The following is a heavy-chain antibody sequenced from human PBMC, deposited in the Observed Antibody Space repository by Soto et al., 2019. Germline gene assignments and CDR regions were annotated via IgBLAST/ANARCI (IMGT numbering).Heavy chain of an antibody. CDR1: GGSFSGYY. J-gene: IGHJ4*02. Sequence: SETLSLTCAVYGGSFSGYYWTWIRQPPGKGLEWIGEINHSGNTNYNPSLKSRVNISLDMSKNQFSLKLRSVTAADTAVYYCARGFHSSALFSRYTKFDNWGQGTLVTVSS. CDR3: ARGFHSSALFSRYTKFDN. D-gene: IGHD6-6*01. CDR2: INHSGNT. V-gene: IGHV4-34*01.